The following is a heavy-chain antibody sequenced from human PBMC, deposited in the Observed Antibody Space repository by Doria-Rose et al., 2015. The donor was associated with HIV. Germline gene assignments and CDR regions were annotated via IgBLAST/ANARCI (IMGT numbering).Heavy chain of an antibody. D-gene: IGHD1-26*01. J-gene: IGHJ4*02. V-gene: IGHV4-31*03. CDR3: ARSSGSCNLDY. CDR2: IYYSGST. CDR1: GGSISSGGYY. Sequence: QVALQESGSGLVPPSQTLSLTCTVSGGSISSGGYYRTWVRQHPGKGLEWIGYIYYSGSTYYNPSPKSRVTIAVDTSKNQFSLKLSSVTAADTAVYYCARSSGSCNLDYWGQGTLVTVSS.